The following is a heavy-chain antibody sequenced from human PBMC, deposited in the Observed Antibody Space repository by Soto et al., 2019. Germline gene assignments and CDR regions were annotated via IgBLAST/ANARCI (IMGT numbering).Heavy chain of an antibody. J-gene: IGHJ2*01. Sequence: EVHLVESGGDLVQPGGSLRLSCAASAFTFSDYDMHWVRQAPGKGLEHVSGLASNGDASYANSVKGRFTISRDNSKSIVYLQMGSLRAEDMAVYFCAREAPVPGLRYFDLWGRGTLVTVSS. CDR2: LASNGDA. CDR1: AFTFSDYD. D-gene: IGHD6-19*01. V-gene: IGHV3-64*01. CDR3: AREAPVPGLRYFDL.